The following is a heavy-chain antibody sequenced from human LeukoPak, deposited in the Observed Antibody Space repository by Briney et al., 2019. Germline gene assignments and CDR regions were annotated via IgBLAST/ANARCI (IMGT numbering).Heavy chain of an antibody. Sequence: PSRTLSLTCTVSGGSISSGGYYWSWIRQHPGKGLEWIGYIYYSGSTYYNPSLKSRVTISVDTSKNQFSLKLSSVTAADTAVYYCARDRTGDARGFDPWGQGTLVTVSS. V-gene: IGHV4-31*03. J-gene: IGHJ5*02. CDR3: ARDRTGDARGFDP. CDR2: IYYSGST. D-gene: IGHD3-16*01. CDR1: GGSISSGGYY.